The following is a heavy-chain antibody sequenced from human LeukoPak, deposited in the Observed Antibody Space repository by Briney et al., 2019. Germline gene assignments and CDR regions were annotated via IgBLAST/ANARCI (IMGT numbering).Heavy chain of an antibody. V-gene: IGHV3-23*01. CDR2: INGISGET. D-gene: IGHD1-14*01. CDR1: GFTFSSYA. Sequence: PGGSLRLSCAASGFTFSSYAMSWVRQAPGKGLEWVPGINGISGETYYADSVKGRFTISRDNAKNTVSLQMNSLKAEDTAVYYCGTVFDHWGPGILVTVSS. CDR3: GTVFDH. J-gene: IGHJ4*02.